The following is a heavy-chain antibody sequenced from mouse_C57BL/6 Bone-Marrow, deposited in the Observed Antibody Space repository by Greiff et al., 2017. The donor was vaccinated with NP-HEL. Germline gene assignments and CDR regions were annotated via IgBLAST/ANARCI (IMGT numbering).Heavy chain of an antibody. CDR1: GFTFTDYY. D-gene: IGHD2-4*01. V-gene: IGHV7-3*01. Sequence: EVQVVESGGGLVQPGGSLSLSCAASGFTFTDYYMSWVRQPPGKALEWLGFIRNKANGYTTEYSASVKGRFTISRDNSQSILYLQMNALRGEDSATYYCASHPGGDYDVGAWFAYWGQGTLVTVSA. CDR3: ASHPGGDYDVGAWFAY. J-gene: IGHJ3*01. CDR2: IRNKANGYTT.